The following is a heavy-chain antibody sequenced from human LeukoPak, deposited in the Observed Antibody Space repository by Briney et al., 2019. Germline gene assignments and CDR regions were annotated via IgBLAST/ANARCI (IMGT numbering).Heavy chain of an antibody. V-gene: IGHV4-59*12. J-gene: IGHJ4*02. CDR1: GGSMSNYY. CDR3: ARERLGSFYYFDY. CDR2: VYYSGTT. D-gene: IGHD2-2*01. Sequence: SETLSLTCTVSGGSMSNYYWNWIRQPPGKGLEWIGSVYYSGTTNYNPSLKSRVSMSVDTSKNQFSLRLTSVTAADTAVYYCARERLGSFYYFDYWGQGTLVTVSS.